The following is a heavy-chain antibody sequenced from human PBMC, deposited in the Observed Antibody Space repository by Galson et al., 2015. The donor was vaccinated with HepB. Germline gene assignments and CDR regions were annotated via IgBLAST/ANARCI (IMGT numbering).Heavy chain of an antibody. Sequence: TLSLTCNVSGASISSGDYYWNWIRQPPGKGLEWIAFIYHTGSAYYNPSLQSRVAISVDTSKNQFSLKLTSVTAADTAVYYCASSISLIDGGYWGHGTLVSVSS. V-gene: IGHV4-30-4*01. J-gene: IGHJ4*01. D-gene: IGHD3-22*01. CDR3: ASSISLIDGGY. CDR2: IYHTGSA. CDR1: GASISSGDYY.